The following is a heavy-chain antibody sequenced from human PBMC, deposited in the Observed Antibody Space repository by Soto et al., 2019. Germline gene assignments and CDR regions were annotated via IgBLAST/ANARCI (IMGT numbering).Heavy chain of an antibody. V-gene: IGHV3-21*01. CDR2: ISSSSYI. J-gene: IGHJ4*02. D-gene: IGHD4-4*01. Sequence: GGSLRLSCAASGFTFSSYSMNWVRQAPGKGLEWVSSISSSSYIYYADSVKGRFTISRDNAKNSLYLQMNSLRAEDTAVYYCARVKTTVTMGPFDYWGQGTLVTVSS. CDR3: ARVKTTVTMGPFDY. CDR1: GFTFSSYS.